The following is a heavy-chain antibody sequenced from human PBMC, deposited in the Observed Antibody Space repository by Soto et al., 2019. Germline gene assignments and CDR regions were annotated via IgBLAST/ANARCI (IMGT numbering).Heavy chain of an antibody. CDR3: ARDGGLELRDYYGMDV. CDR1: GGSISSGGYY. CDR2: IYYSGST. V-gene: IGHV4-31*02. D-gene: IGHD1-7*01. Sequence: PSETLSLTCTVSGGSISSGGYYWSWIRQHPGKGLEWIGYIYYSGSTYYNPSLKSRVTISVDTSKNQFSLKLSSVTAADTAVYYCARDGGLELRDYYGMDVWGQGTTVTVSS. J-gene: IGHJ6*02.